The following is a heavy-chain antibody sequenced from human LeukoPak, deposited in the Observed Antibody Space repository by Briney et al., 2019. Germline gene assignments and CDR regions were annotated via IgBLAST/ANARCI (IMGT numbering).Heavy chain of an antibody. CDR2: ISGSGGST. J-gene: IGHJ4*02. CDR3: AKEVWSAMYYFDF. CDR1: GSSFSSYA. Sequence: PGGSLRLSCAASGSSFSSYAMSWVRQAPGKGLEWVSGISGSGGSTYYADSVKGRFTISRDNSKNTLYVQMNSLRAEDTAVYYCAKEVWSAMYYFDFWGQGTLVTVSS. D-gene: IGHD2-2*01. V-gene: IGHV3-23*01.